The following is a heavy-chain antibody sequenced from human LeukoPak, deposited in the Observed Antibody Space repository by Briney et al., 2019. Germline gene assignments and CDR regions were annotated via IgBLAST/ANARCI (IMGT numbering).Heavy chain of an antibody. V-gene: IGHV3-30-3*01. D-gene: IGHD7-27*01. CDR3: ARAPSWGNTAFCY. Sequence: GGSLRLSCAASGFTFSSYAMHWVRQAPGKGLEWVAVISYDGSNKYYADSVKGRFTISRDSSKNTLYLQMNSLRAEDTAVYYCARAPSWGNTAFCYWGQGTLVTVSS. CDR1: GFTFSSYA. CDR2: ISYDGSNK. J-gene: IGHJ4*02.